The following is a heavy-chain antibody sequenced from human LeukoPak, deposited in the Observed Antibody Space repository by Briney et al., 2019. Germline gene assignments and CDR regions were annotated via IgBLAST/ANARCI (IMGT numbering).Heavy chain of an antibody. V-gene: IGHV1-69*05. CDR1: GGTFSSYA. CDR3: ARVNITIFGVVSAAFDI. D-gene: IGHD3-3*01. J-gene: IGHJ3*02. CDR2: IIPIFGTA. Sequence: SVKVSCKASGGTFSSYAISWVRQAPGQGLEWMGGIIPIFGTANYAQKFQGRVTITTDESTSTAYMELSSLRSEDTAVYYCARVNITIFGVVSAAFDIWGQGTMVTVSS.